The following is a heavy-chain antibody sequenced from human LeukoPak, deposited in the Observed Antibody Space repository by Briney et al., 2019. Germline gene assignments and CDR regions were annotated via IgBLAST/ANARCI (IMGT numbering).Heavy chain of an antibody. D-gene: IGHD6-6*01. Sequence: SETLSLTCTASGDSISSYYWSWIRQPPGKGLEWIGYIYTSGGTNYIPSLKGRVTISIDTSKNQFSLKLSSVTAADSAVYYCERLTRLSTSPDRYYLDYWGQGTLVTVSS. CDR3: ERLTRLSTSPDRYYLDY. CDR2: IYTSGGT. V-gene: IGHV4-4*09. CDR1: GDSISSYY. J-gene: IGHJ4*02.